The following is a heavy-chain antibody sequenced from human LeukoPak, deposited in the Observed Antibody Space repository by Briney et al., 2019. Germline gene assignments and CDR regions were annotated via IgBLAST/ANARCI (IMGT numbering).Heavy chain of an antibody. J-gene: IGHJ5*02. Sequence: PGGSLRLSCAASGFTFSDYEMNWVRQAPGKGLEWVSYISTSGNTIYYADSVKGRFTISRDNAKNSLYLQMNSLRAEDTAVYYCVRDITANWFDPWGQGTLVTVSS. D-gene: IGHD3-10*01. CDR1: GFTFSDYE. V-gene: IGHV3-48*03. CDR2: ISTSGNTI. CDR3: VRDITANWFDP.